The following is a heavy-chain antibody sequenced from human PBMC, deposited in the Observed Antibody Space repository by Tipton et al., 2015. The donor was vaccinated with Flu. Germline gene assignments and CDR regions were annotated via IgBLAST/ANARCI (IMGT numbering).Heavy chain of an antibody. J-gene: IGHJ4*02. D-gene: IGHD6-19*01. CDR1: GFTFSSYW. CDR3: ARGSNGWPGIDF. Sequence: GSLRLSCAASGFTFSSYWMSWVRQAPGKGLQWVANIKQDGRESYYVDSVKGRFTISRDNAKNSLYLQMNNLRAEDTAVYFCARGSNGWPGIDFWGQGTLVTVSS. V-gene: IGHV3-7*01. CDR2: IKQDGRES.